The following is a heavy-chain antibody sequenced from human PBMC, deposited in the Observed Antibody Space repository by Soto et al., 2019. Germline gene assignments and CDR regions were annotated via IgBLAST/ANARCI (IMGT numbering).Heavy chain of an antibody. CDR3: SGCSGGACHQNYGMDV. CDR1: GFTFSSCT. D-gene: IGHD2-15*01. CDR2: ISPSTSHI. Sequence: EVHLVESGGGLVKPGGSLRLSCAVSGFTFSSCTMNWVRQAPGKGLEWVSFISPSTSHIYYADSAKGRFTISRDNARNSLFLQMNSLRAEDTAVYYCSGCSGGACHQNYGMDVWGQGTTVTVSS. J-gene: IGHJ6*02. V-gene: IGHV3-21*01.